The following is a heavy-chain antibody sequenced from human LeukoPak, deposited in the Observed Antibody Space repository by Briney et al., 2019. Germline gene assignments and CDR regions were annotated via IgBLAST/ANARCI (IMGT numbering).Heavy chain of an antibody. CDR3: ARGYLTTVTTARGSGFDY. D-gene: IGHD4-11*01. CDR1: GGSISSGSYY. J-gene: IGHJ4*02. V-gene: IGHV4-61*02. Sequence: SETLSLTCTVSGGSISSGSYYWSWIRQPAGKGLEWIGRIYTSGSTNYNPSLKSRVTISVDTSKNQFSLKLSSVAAADTAVYYCARGYLTTVTTARGSGFDYWGQGTLVTVSS. CDR2: IYTSGST.